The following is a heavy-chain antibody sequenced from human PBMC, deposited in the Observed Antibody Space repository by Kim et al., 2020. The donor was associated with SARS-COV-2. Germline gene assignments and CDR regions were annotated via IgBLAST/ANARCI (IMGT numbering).Heavy chain of an antibody. CDR3: ARDTQGYCSGGSCYSGGWFDP. CDR2: IYYSGST. V-gene: IGHV4-30-4*01. D-gene: IGHD2-15*01. CDR1: GGSISSGDYY. J-gene: IGHJ5*02. Sequence: SETLSLTCTVSGGSISSGDYYWSWIRQPPGKGLEWIGYIYYSGSTYYNPSLKSRVTISVDTSKNQFSLKLSSVTAADTAVYYCARDTQGYCSGGSCYSGGWFDPWGQGTLVTVSS.